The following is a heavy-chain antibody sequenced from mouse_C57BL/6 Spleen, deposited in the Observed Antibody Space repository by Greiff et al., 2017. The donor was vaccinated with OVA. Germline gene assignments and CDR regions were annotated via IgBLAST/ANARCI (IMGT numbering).Heavy chain of an antibody. J-gene: IGHJ4*01. CDR2: IYPGDGDT. CDR3: ARRGNYDMAMDY. CDR1: GYAFSSYW. Sequence: VQVVESGAELVKPGASVKISCKASGYAFSSYWMNWVKQRPGKGLEWIGQIYPGDGDTNYNGKFKGKATLTADKSSSTAYMQLSSLTSEDSAVYFCARRGNYDMAMDYWGQGTSVTVSS. V-gene: IGHV1-80*01. D-gene: IGHD2-4*01.